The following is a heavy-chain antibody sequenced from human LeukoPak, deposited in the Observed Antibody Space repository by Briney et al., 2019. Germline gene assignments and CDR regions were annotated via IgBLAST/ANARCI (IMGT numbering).Heavy chain of an antibody. CDR1: GDSFSSVDYY. J-gene: IGHJ4*01. CDR2: IYYSGST. V-gene: IGHV4-39*07. CDR3: VRDPRNWNYFDH. Sequence: PSETLSLTCTVSGDSFSSVDYYWGWIRQPPGKGLEWIGNIYYSGSTYYNPSLKSRVTISLDTSKNQFSLKLSSVTAADTAVYYCVRDPRNWNYFDHWGHGILVTVSS. D-gene: IGHD1-20*01.